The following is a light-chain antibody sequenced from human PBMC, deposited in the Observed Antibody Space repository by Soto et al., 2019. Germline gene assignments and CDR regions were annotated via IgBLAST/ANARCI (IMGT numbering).Light chain of an antibody. J-gene: IGKJ4*01. CDR1: QSVSRY. V-gene: IGKV3-11*01. Sequence: EIVLTQSPASLSLSPGERATLSCRASQSVSRYLAWYQQKPGQAPRLLIYDASNRAIVIPARFSGSGSGTDFALTISSLEPEDFAVYYCQQRSNWPLTFGGGTKVDI. CDR3: QQRSNWPLT. CDR2: DAS.